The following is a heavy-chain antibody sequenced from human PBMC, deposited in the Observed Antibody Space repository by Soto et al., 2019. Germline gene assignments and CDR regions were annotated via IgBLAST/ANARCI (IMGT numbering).Heavy chain of an antibody. V-gene: IGHV1-69*02. CDR1: GETFSKYT. CDR2: IIPMLGVT. Sequence: QVQPEQSGAEVKRPGSSVKVSCKTSGETFSKYTISWVRQAPGQGLEWMGRIIPMLGVTNYAEKFPGRLTITAHKSTNPVYMELSSLRSNDTAVYYCATGWVTDFDHWGQGTLVTVSS. J-gene: IGHJ5*02. CDR3: ATGWVTDFDH. D-gene: IGHD2-21*02.